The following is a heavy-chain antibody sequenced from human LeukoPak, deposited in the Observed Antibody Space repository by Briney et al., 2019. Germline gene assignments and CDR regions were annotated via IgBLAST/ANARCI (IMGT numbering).Heavy chain of an antibody. J-gene: IGHJ4*02. CDR2: ISGNGDST. Sequence: GGSLRLSCAASGFTFSTYAMSWVRQAPGKGLEWVSAISGNGDSTYYADSVKGRFTISRDNPKNTLYLQMNSLRAEDTAVYYCAKGRTSGSYYAWDYWGQGTLVTVSS. CDR1: GFTFSTYA. D-gene: IGHD1-26*01. V-gene: IGHV3-23*01. CDR3: AKGRTSGSYYAWDY.